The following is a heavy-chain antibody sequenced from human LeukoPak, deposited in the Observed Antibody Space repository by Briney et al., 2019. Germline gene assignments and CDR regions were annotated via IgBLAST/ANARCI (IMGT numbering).Heavy chain of an antibody. CDR1: GFSFSSFG. V-gene: IGHV3-30*02. CDR3: GYFGSGSSYTPDS. Sequence: GGSLTLSCAASGFSFSSFGMHWVRQAPGKGLEWVAYIHSDVNTKYYADSVKGRFTISRDNSKNTLNLQMNSLTTGDTALYYCGYFGSGSSYTPDSWGQGTLVTVSS. CDR2: IHSDVNTK. J-gene: IGHJ5*01. D-gene: IGHD3-10*01.